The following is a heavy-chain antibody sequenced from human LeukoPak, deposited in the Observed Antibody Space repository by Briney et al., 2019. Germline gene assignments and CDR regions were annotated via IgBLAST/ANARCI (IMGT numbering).Heavy chain of an antibody. D-gene: IGHD3-22*01. V-gene: IGHV4-31*03. CDR1: GGSISSGGYY. J-gene: IGHJ4*02. CDR2: IYYSGST. Sequence: SQTLSLTCTVSGGSISSGGYYWSWIRQHPGKGLEWIGYIYYSGSTYYNPSLKSRVTIPVDTSKNQFSLKLSSVTAADTAVYYCAREAFGAIGSSGPSFDYWGQGTLVTVSS. CDR3: AREAFGAIGSSGPSFDY.